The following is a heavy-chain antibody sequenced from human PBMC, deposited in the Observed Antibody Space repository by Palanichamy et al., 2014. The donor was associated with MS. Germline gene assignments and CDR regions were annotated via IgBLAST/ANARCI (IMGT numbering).Heavy chain of an antibody. CDR1: GRTFSSFA. J-gene: IGHJ3*01. D-gene: IGHD1-20*01. Sequence: QVQLVQSGAEVKKPGSSVKVSCKASGRTFSSFAISWVRQVPGQGLEWMGGIIPMSRRANYAQKFQDRVTISADESTSTVYMELSSLRSEDTAVYYCARDWGGLTGTTYAFDFWGQGTMVTVSS. CDR3: ARDWGGLTGTTYAFDF. V-gene: IGHV1-69*01. CDR2: IIPMSRRA.